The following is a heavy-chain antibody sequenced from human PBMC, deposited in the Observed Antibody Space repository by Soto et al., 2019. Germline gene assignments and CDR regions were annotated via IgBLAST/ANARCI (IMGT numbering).Heavy chain of an antibody. Sequence: SVKVSCKASGGTFSSYAISWVRQAPGQGLEWMGGIIPIFGTANYAQKFQGRVTITADESTSTAYMELSSLRSEDTAVYYCARDSSGFYGAFDYWGQGTLVTVSS. V-gene: IGHV1-69*13. CDR1: GGTFSSYA. D-gene: IGHD3-22*01. CDR2: IIPIFGTA. J-gene: IGHJ4*02. CDR3: ARDSSGFYGAFDY.